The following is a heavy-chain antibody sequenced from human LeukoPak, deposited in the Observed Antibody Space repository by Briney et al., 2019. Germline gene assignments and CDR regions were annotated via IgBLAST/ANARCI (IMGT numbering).Heavy chain of an antibody. CDR2: IYTSGST. D-gene: IGHD6-13*01. CDR1: GGSISSYY. CDR3: ARAGYSSPGEVDYYMDV. Sequence: NTSETLSLTCTVSGGSISSYYWSWIRQPAGKGLEWIGRIYTSGSTNYNPSLKSRVTMSVDTSKNQFSLKLSSVTAADTAVYYCARAGYSSPGEVDYYMDVWGKGTTVTVSS. J-gene: IGHJ6*03. V-gene: IGHV4-4*07.